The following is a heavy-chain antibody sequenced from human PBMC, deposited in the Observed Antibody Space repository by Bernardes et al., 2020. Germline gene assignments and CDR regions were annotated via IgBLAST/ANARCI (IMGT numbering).Heavy chain of an antibody. CDR1: GFSLSNARMG. D-gene: IGHD6-6*01. J-gene: IGHJ4*02. V-gene: IGHV2-26*01. Sequence: SGPTLVKPTETLTLTCTVSGFSLSNARMGVSWIRQPPGKALEWLAHIFSNDEKSYSTSLKSRLTISKDTSKSQVVLTMTNMDPVDTATYYCAREYSSSWGTPLGRDYFDYWGQGTLVTVSS. CDR3: AREYSSSWGTPLGRDYFDY. CDR2: IFSNDEK.